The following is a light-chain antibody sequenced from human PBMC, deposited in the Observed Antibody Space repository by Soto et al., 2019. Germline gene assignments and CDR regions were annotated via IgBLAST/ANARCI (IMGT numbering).Light chain of an antibody. CDR2: KAS. V-gene: IGKV1-5*03. CDR3: QHYNSYSEA. Sequence: ASQGISNYLAWYQQKPGKAPKLLIYKASTLNSGVPSRFSGSGSGTEFTLTISSLQPDDFATYYCQHYNSYSEALGQGTKVDIK. J-gene: IGKJ1*01. CDR1: QGISNY.